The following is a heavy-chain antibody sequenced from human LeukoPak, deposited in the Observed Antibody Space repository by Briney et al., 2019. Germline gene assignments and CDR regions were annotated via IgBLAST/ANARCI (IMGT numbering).Heavy chain of an antibody. J-gene: IGHJ3*02. CDR2: ISSSGSTI. Sequence: GGSLRLSCAASGSTFSDYYMSWIRQAPGKGLEWVSYISSSGSTIYYADSVKGRFTISRDNSKNTLYLQMNSLRAEDTAVYYCAKDLNQLTTVTDAFDIWGQGTMVTVSS. V-gene: IGHV3-11*01. CDR1: GSTFSDYY. CDR3: AKDLNQLTTVTDAFDI. D-gene: IGHD4-17*01.